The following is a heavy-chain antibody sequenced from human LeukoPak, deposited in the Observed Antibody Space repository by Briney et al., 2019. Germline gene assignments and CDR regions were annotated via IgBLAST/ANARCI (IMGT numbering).Heavy chain of an antibody. D-gene: IGHD3-16*01. J-gene: IGHJ4*02. CDR1: GGTFSSYA. V-gene: IGHV1-69*05. Sequence: AASVKVSCKASGGTFSSYAISWVRQAPGQGLEWMGGIIPIFGTANYAQKFQGRVTITTDESTSTAYVELSSLRSEDTAVYYCAVGGPLEQTTFDYWGQGTLVTVSS. CDR3: AVGGPLEQTTFDY. CDR2: IIPIFGTA.